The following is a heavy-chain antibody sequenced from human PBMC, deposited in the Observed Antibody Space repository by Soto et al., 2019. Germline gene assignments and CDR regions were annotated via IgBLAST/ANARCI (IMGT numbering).Heavy chain of an antibody. V-gene: IGHV3-48*03. CDR1: GFTFSSFD. J-gene: IGHJ4*02. Sequence: DVQLVESGGALVQPGGSLRLSCVGSGFTFSSFDMNWVRQAPGKGLEWISYISSRGISTYYADSVKGRFTISRDNAENSLFLQMNSLRVEDTAVYYYSRALTHYYDTSGPAFGYWGQGTLLTVSS. CDR2: ISSRGIST. CDR3: SRALTHYYDTSGPAFGY. D-gene: IGHD3-22*01.